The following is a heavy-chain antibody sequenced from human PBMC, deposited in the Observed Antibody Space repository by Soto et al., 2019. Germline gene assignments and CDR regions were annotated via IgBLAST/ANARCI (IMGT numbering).Heavy chain of an antibody. CDR1: GYSFTSYW. V-gene: IGHV5-10-1*01. CDR2: IDPSGSYT. CDR3: AAWGEPLTGTHYYGMAV. J-gene: IGHJ6*02. Sequence: GESLKISCKGSGYSFTSYWISWVRQMPGKGLEWMGRIDPSGSYTNYSPSFQGHVTISADKSISTAYLQWGSLKASDTAMYYCAAWGEPLTGTHYYGMAVWGQGTTVTVSS. D-gene: IGHD1-7*01.